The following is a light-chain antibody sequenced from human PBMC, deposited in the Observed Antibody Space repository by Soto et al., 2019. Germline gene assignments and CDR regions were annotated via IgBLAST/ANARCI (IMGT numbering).Light chain of an antibody. CDR2: NST. V-gene: IGLV1-44*01. Sequence: QSVLTQPPSASGTPGQRVTISCSGSSSNIGNNAVIWYRQFPGTAPKLLIYNSTQRPSGVPDRFSGSKSGTSGSLAISGLQSEDEADYYCAAWDDSLGGLFGGGTKLTVL. J-gene: IGLJ3*02. CDR1: SSNIGNNA. CDR3: AAWDDSLGGL.